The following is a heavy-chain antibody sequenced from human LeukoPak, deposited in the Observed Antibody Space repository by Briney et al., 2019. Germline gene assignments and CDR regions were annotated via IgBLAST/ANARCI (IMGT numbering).Heavy chain of an antibody. CDR2: IYYTGTT. D-gene: IGHD4-11*01. CDR1: GGSITTYY. Sequence: SETLSLACTVSGGSITTYYWSWIRQPPGKRLEWMGYIYYTGTTNYNPSFKSRVTISVDTSKNQFSLRVNSVTDADTAVYYCARLHYSKDGISRPSMDVWGRGTTVIVSS. V-gene: IGHV4-59*08. J-gene: IGHJ6*03. CDR3: ARLHYSKDGISRPSMDV.